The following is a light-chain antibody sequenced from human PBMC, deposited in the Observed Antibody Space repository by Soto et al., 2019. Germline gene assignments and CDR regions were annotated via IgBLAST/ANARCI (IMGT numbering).Light chain of an antibody. Sequence: QLTQSPSSLSASVGDRVTITCRASQGIGNSLAWYQLEPGKAPKLLISAASTLQSGVPARFSGSGSGTDFTLTISSLQPEDSATYYCLHLSNFSGTFGPGTKV. CDR3: LHLSNFSGT. J-gene: IGKJ3*01. CDR1: QGIGNS. CDR2: AAS. V-gene: IGKV1-9*01.